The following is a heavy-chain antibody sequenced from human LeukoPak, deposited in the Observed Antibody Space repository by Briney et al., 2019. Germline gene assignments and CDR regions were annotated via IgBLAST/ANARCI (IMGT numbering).Heavy chain of an antibody. CDR2: TYYRSKWFI. D-gene: IGHD6-19*01. V-gene: IGHV6-1*01. Sequence: SQTLSLTCGISGDSVSSNSAAWNWIRQSSSRGLEWLGRTYYRSKWFINYAPSVKSRIIINPDTPKNQVSLQLNSVTPEDTAVYYCTRSDCSSGRCPGFDNWGQGTLVTVSS. CDR1: GDSVSSNSAA. J-gene: IGHJ4*02. CDR3: TRSDCSSGRCPGFDN.